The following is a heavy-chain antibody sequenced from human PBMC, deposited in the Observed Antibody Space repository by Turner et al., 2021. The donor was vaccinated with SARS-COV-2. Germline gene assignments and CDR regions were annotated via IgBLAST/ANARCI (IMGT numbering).Heavy chain of an antibody. J-gene: IGHJ6*02. CDR3: ASQEALVPSYYYYYYGMDV. CDR2: IDYSGST. V-gene: IGHV4-39*01. Sequence: QLQLQESGPGLVKPSETLSLTCTVSGGSISSSSSYWGWIRQPPGKGLEWIGSIDYSGSTYYNPSLKSRVTISVDTSKNQFSLKLSSVTAADTAVYYCASQEALVPSYYYYYYGMDVWGQGTTVTVSS. D-gene: IGHD3-10*01. CDR1: GGSISSSSSY.